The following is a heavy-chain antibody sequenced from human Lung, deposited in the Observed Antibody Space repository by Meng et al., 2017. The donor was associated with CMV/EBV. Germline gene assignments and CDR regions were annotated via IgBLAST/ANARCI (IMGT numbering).Heavy chain of an antibody. Sequence: GESXKISCAASGFTFTSYAMNWVRRAPGKGLEWVSVTYRGGATTYYVDSVKGRFTISKHNSKNTLYLQMNSLRAEDTAVYYCAKALQLCYAHRPNYYYGMDVXGQGXTVTVSS. J-gene: IGHJ6*02. D-gene: IGHD2-2*01. CDR2: TYRGGATT. CDR1: GFTFTSYA. V-gene: IGHV3-23*03. CDR3: AKALQLCYAHRPNYYYGMDV.